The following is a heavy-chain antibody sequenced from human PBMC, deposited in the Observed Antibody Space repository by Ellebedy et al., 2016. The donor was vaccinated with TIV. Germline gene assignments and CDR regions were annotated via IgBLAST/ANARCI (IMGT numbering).Heavy chain of an antibody. J-gene: IGHJ5*02. D-gene: IGHD6-19*01. V-gene: IGHV3-7*01. CDR2: IKQDGSEK. CDR1: GFTFSSYW. CDR3: ARDQAVAGTRNWFDP. Sequence: GESLKISCAASGFTFSSYWMSWVRQAPGKGLEWVANIKQDGSEKYYVDSVKGRFTISRDNAKNSLYLQMNSLRAEDTAAYYCARDQAVAGTRNWFDPWGQGTLVTVSS.